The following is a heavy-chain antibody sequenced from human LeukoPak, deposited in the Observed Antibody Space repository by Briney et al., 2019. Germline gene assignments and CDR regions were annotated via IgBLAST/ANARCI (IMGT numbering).Heavy chain of an antibody. V-gene: IGHV4-34*01. CDR1: GGSFSGYY. D-gene: IGHD1-14*01. CDR3: ASARDHLGWFDP. CDR2: INHSGST. Sequence: PSETLSLTCAVYGGSFSGYYWSWIRQPPGKGLEWIGEINHSGSTNYNPSLKSRVTISVDTSKNQFSLKLSSVTAADTAVYYCASARDHLGWFDPWGQGTLVTVSS. J-gene: IGHJ5*02.